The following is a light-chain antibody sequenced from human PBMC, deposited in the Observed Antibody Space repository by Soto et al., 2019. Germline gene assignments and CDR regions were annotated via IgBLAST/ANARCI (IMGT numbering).Light chain of an antibody. Sequence: DIQMTQSPSSLSASVGDRVTITCRASQGISNFLAGYQQKPGKVPKLLISAPSTLQSGVPSRFSGSGSGTDFTLTITSLQPEDVATYYCQKYSSVITFGQGTRLEIK. CDR3: QKYSSVIT. CDR2: APS. V-gene: IGKV1-27*01. CDR1: QGISNF. J-gene: IGKJ5*01.